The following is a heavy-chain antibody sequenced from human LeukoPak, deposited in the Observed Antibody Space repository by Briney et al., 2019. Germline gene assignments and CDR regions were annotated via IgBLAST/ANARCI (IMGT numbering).Heavy chain of an antibody. CDR2: MNPNSGNT. V-gene: IGHV1-8*02. Sequence: ASVKVSCKASGYTFTSYDINWVRQATGQGLEWMGWMNPNSGNTGYAQKFQGRVTMTRDTSISTAYMELSRLRSDDTAVYYCARDLVTMVRGATLGGYWGQGTLVTVSS. D-gene: IGHD3-10*01. J-gene: IGHJ4*02. CDR3: ARDLVTMVRGATLGGY. CDR1: GYTFTSYD.